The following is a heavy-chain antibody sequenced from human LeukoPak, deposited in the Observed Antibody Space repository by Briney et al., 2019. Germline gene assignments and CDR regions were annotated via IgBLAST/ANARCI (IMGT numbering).Heavy chain of an antibody. V-gene: IGHV4-39*01. CDR3: ARTIAAAGQRYFDL. CDR2: IYYSGST. D-gene: IGHD6-13*01. CDR1: GGSITSGDYY. J-gene: IGHJ2*01. Sequence: SETLSLTCTVSGGSITSGDYYWSWIRQPPGKGLEWIGSIYYSGSTYYNPSLKSRVTISVDTSKNQFSLKLSSVTAADTAVYYCARTIAAAGQRYFDLWGRGTLVTVSS.